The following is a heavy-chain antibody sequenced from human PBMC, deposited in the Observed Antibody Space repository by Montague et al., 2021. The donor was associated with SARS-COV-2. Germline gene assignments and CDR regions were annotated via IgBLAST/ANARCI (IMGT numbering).Heavy chain of an antibody. CDR3: ARDHPFTMVQGVTYSYYAFDV. CDR1: GFAFSSYT. V-gene: IGHV3-21*01. J-gene: IGHJ6*02. D-gene: IGHD3-10*01. Sequence: SLRLSCAASGFAFSSYTMDWVRQAPGKGLEWVSSIDTSSAYIYYADAVKGRFTISRDNAKDSLYLQMNSLRAEDTAVYYCARDHPFTMVQGVTYSYYAFDVWGQGAAVTVSS. CDR2: IDTSSAYI.